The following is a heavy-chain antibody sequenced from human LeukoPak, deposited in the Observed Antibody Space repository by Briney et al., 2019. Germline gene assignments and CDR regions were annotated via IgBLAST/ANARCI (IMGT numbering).Heavy chain of an antibody. CDR3: AKDQLTTVYNWFDP. V-gene: IGHV3-21*01. Sequence: PGGSLRLSCAASGFTFNTYSMNWVRQAPGKGLEWVSSISSSSSYIYYADSVKGRFTISRDNAKNSLYLQMNSLRAEDTAVYYCAKDQLTTVYNWFDPWGQGTLVTVSS. J-gene: IGHJ5*02. D-gene: IGHD4-11*01. CDR1: GFTFNTYS. CDR2: ISSSSSYI.